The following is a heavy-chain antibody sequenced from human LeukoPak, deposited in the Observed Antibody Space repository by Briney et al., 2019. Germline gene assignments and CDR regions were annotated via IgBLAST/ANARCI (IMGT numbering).Heavy chain of an antibody. D-gene: IGHD5-24*01. J-gene: IGHJ5*02. Sequence: SGTLSLTCAVYGGSFSGYYWSWIRQPPGKGLEWIGEINHSGSTNYNPSLKSRVTISVDTSKNQFSLKLSSVTAADTAVYYCARAAVEMATMDYWFDPWGQGTLVTVSS. CDR1: GGSFSGYY. CDR3: ARAAVEMATMDYWFDP. V-gene: IGHV4-34*01. CDR2: INHSGST.